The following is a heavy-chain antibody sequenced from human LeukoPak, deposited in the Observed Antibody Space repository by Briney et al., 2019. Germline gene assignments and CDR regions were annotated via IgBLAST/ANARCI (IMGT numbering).Heavy chain of an antibody. V-gene: IGHV1-18*01. CDR3: ARGGVVVVAATERQRYNWFDP. CDR1: GYPFANFA. Sequence: ASVKVSCKASGYPFANFAISWVRQARGQGLEWVGWISGDKGPTYYAQKLQDRVTLTTDTSTSTAYMELTNLRSDDTAVYYCARGGVVVVAATERQRYNWFDPWGQGTLVTVSS. CDR2: ISGDKGPT. D-gene: IGHD2-15*01. J-gene: IGHJ5*02.